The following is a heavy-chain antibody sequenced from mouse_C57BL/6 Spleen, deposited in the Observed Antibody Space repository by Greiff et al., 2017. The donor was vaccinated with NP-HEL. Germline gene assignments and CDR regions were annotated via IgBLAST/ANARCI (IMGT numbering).Heavy chain of an antibody. Sequence: VQLQQPGAELVKPGASVKLSCKASGYTFTSYWMHWVKQRPGQGLEWIGMIHPNSGSTNYNEKFKSKATLTVDKSSSTDYMQLSSLTSEDSAVYYCATYDGYYAWFAYWGQGTLVTVSA. CDR1: GYTFTSYW. CDR3: ATYDGYYAWFAY. J-gene: IGHJ3*01. CDR2: IHPNSGST. V-gene: IGHV1-64*01. D-gene: IGHD2-3*01.